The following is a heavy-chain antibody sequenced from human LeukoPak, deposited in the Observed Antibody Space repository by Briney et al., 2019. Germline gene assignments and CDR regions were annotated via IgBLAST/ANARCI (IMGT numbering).Heavy chain of an antibody. D-gene: IGHD3-3*01. Sequence: GGSLRISCAASGFTVSSNYMSWVRQAPGKGLEWVSVIYSGGSTYYADSVKGRFTISRDNSKNTLYLQMKSLRAEDTAVYYCARGGNDFWSGYYFDYWGQGTLVTVSS. CDR3: ARGGNDFWSGYYFDY. CDR2: IYSGGST. J-gene: IGHJ4*02. CDR1: GFTVSSNY. V-gene: IGHV3-53*01.